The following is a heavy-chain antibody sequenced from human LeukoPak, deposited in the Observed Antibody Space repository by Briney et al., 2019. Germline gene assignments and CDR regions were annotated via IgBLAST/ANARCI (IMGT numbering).Heavy chain of an antibody. D-gene: IGHD3-16*01. V-gene: IGHV1-46*01. CDR2: INPSGGST. CDR1: GYTFTSYY. J-gene: IGHJ4*02. Sequence: ASVNVSCKASGYTFTSYYMQSVRPAPGQGLEWMGIINPSGGSTSYAQKFQGRVTMTRDMSTSTVYMELSSLRSEDTAVYYCARDYEGGDYWGQGTLVTVSS. CDR3: ARDYEGGDY.